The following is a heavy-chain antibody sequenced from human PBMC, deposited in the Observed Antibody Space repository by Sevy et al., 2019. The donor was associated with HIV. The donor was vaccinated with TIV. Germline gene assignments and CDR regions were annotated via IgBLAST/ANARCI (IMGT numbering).Heavy chain of an antibody. Sequence: SETLSLTCTVSGASIRDSSYYWAWIRQPPGKGLEWVGNIYSYGETYYNSSLKSRVTISVDTSKNQFSLSLTSVTAADAAIYFCARSMEQQRYAFDIWGQGTMVTVSS. CDR2: IYSYGET. V-gene: IGHV4-39*01. J-gene: IGHJ3*02. D-gene: IGHD6-13*01. CDR3: ARSMEQQRYAFDI. CDR1: GASIRDSSYY.